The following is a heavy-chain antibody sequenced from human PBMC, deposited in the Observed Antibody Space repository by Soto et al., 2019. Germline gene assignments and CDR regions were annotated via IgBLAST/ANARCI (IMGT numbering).Heavy chain of an antibody. CDR3: ASLYCSGGSCYSGFDY. J-gene: IGHJ4*02. D-gene: IGHD2-15*01. Sequence: GGSLRLSCAASGFTFSSYWMHWVRQAPGKGLVWVSRINSDGSSTSYADSVKGRFTISRDNAKNTLYLQMNSLRAEDTAVYYCASLYCSGGSCYSGFDYWGQGTLVTVSS. CDR2: INSDGSST. V-gene: IGHV3-74*01. CDR1: GFTFSSYW.